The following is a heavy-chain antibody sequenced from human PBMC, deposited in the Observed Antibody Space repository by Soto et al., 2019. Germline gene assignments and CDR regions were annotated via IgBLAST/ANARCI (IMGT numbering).Heavy chain of an antibody. V-gene: IGHV3-74*01. CDR1: GFTFSSYW. CDR3: ARESRSITGMGAHFHH. J-gene: IGHJ1*01. D-gene: IGHD1-20*01. CDR2: INSDGSST. Sequence: EVQLVESGGGLVQPGGSLRLSCAASGFTFSSYWMHWVRQAPGKGLVWVSRINSDGSSTRYADSVKGRFTISRDNAKNTLYLQMNSLRTADTAVYYCARESRSITGMGAHFHHWAQGNLVTVSA.